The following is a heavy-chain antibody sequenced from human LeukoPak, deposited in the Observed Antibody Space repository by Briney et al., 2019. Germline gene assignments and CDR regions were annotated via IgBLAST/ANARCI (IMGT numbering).Heavy chain of an antibody. D-gene: IGHD5-24*01. CDR2: DYYSGTT. Sequence: SETLSLTCTVSGGSVSSTSYYWAWMRQPPGKGLEWIGRDYYSGTTYYNPSLKSRVTMSVDTSKNQFSLKLSSVTAADTAVYYCARHNNYGANSMSFDSWGQGTLVTVSS. CDR3: ARHNNYGANSMSFDS. J-gene: IGHJ4*02. V-gene: IGHV4-39*01. CDR1: GGSVSSTSYY.